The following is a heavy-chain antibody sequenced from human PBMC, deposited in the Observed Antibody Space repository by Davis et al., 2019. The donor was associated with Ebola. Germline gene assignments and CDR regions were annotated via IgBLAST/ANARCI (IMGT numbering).Heavy chain of an antibody. CDR2: ITIATGNS. J-gene: IGHJ4*02. CDR1: GFSLNKYG. CDR3: ARGNSTDRFRDI. D-gene: IGHD2-8*02. Sequence: ASVKVSCKASGFSLNKYGITWVRQAPGQGLEWMGGITIATGNSNSGPKFQGRVTITLDTDTGTVYMELKRLKSDDTAVYYCARGNSTDRFRDIWGQGTLVTVSS. V-gene: IGHV1-18*01.